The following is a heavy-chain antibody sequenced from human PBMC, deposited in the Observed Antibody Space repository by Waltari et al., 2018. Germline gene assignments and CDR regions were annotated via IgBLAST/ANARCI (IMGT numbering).Heavy chain of an antibody. J-gene: IGHJ4*02. D-gene: IGHD3-3*01. CDR2: TYYRSKWYS. CDR1: GDRVSSNSAA. CDR3: ARTTITVFGVVVGALDN. Sequence: QVQLQQSGLGLVQPSPPLSLTCAISGDRVSSNSAAWAWIRQSPSRGLEWLGRTYYRSKWYSHYAESVKSRMTINADTSKNEFSLQLTSVSPEDTGLYFCARTTITVFGVVVGALDNWGPGTLVTVSS. V-gene: IGHV6-1*01.